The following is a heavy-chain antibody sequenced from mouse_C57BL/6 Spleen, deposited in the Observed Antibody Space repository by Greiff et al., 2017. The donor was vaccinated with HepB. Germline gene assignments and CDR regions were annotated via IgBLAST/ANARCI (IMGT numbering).Heavy chain of an antibody. CDR2: INPNNGGT. J-gene: IGHJ3*01. CDR1: GYTFTDYY. D-gene: IGHD1-1*01. V-gene: IGHV1-26*01. Sequence: EVQLQQSGPELVKPGASVKISCKASGYTFTDYYMNWVKQSHGKSLEWIGDINPNNGGTSYNQKFKGKATLTVDKSSSTAYMELRSLTSEDSAVYYCARGSSSLFAYWGQGTLVTVSA. CDR3: ARGSSSLFAY.